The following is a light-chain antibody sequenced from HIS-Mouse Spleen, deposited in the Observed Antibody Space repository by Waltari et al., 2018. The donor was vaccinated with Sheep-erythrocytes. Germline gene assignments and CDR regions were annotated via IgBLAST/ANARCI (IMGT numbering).Light chain of an antibody. J-gene: IGKJ1*01. CDR1: QSVSSY. V-gene: IGKV3-11*01. Sequence: EIVLTQSPATLSLSPGERATLSYRASQSVSSYLAWYQQKPGQAPRLLIYDASNRATGIPARFSGSGSGTDFTLTISSLGPEDFAVYYCQQRSNWPPTFGQGTKVEIK. CDR2: DAS. CDR3: QQRSNWPPT.